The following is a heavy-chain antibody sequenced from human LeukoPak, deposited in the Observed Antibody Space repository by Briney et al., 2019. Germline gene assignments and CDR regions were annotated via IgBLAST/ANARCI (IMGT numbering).Heavy chain of an antibody. CDR2: IWYDGSNK. D-gene: IGHD2-2*01. J-gene: IGHJ6*02. Sequence: PGRSLRLSCAASGFTFSSYGMHWVRQAPGKGLEWVAVIWYDGSNKYYADSVKGRFTISRDNSKNTLYLQMNSLRAEDTAVYYCARDLVVVIPAAEPKYYYYGMDVWGQGTTVTVSS. CDR3: ARDLVVVIPAAEPKYYYYGMDV. V-gene: IGHV3-33*01. CDR1: GFTFSSYG.